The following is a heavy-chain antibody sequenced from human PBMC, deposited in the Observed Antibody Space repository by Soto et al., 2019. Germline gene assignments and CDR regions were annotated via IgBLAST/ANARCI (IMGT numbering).Heavy chain of an antibody. D-gene: IGHD3-3*01. CDR2: IGTAGDT. J-gene: IGHJ6*03. CDR3: ARASGNYDFWSGYLTGDYYYYMDV. V-gene: IGHV3-13*01. Sequence: GGSLRLSCAASGLTFCSYDMHWVRQATGKGLEWVSAIGTAGDTYYPGSVKGRFTISRENAKNSLYLQMNSLRAGDTAVYYCARASGNYDFWSGYLTGDYYYYMDVWGKGTTVTVSS. CDR1: GLTFCSYD.